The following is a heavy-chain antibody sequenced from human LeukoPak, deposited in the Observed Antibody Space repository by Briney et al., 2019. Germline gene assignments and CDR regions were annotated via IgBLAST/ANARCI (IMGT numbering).Heavy chain of an antibody. V-gene: IGHV1-2*02. CDR3: ARNPNDYGDYVYFDY. CDR2: INPNSGGT. J-gene: IGHJ4*02. CDR1: GYTFTGYY. D-gene: IGHD4-17*01. Sequence: ASVKVSCKASGYTFTGYYIHWLRQAPGQGLEWMGWINPNSGGTDYAQKFQGRVTMTRDTSISTAYMELSRLRSDDTAVYYCARNPNDYGDYVYFDYWGQGTLVTVSS.